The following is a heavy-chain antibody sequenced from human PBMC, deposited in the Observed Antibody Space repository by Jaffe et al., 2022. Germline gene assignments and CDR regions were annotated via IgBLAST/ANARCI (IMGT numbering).Heavy chain of an antibody. CDR1: GFTFDDYA. J-gene: IGHJ4*02. CDR3: AKDLSWGSGSYFFDY. CDR2: ISWDGGST. D-gene: IGHD3-10*01. Sequence: EVQLVESGGVVVQPGGSLRLSCAASGFTFDDYAMHWVRQAPGKGLEWVSLISWDGGSTYYADSVKGRFTISRDNSKNSLYLQMNSLRAEDTALYYCAKDLSWGSGSYFFDYWGQGTLVTVSS. V-gene: IGHV3-43D*04.